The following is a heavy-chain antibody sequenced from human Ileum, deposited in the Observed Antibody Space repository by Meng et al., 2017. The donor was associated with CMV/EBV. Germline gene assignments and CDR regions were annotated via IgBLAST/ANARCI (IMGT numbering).Heavy chain of an antibody. CDR3: ARDNYLVPGSSPVDV. CDR2: ISSYNGNT. V-gene: IGHV1-18*01. Sequence: ASVKVSCKASGYTFTDYGISWVRQAPGQGLEWMGWISSYNGNTNYAQNLQGRVSVTTDTSTTTAYMELRNLRSDDTAVYFCARDNYLVPGSSPVDVWGQGTLVTVSS. CDR1: GYTFTDYG. J-gene: IGHJ4*02. D-gene: IGHD3-10*01.